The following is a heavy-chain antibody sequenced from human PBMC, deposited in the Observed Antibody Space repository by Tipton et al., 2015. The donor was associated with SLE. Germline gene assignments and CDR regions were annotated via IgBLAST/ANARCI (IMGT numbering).Heavy chain of an antibody. CDR2: FYYGKST. Sequence: TLSLTCTVSGGSISSSSFYWAWIRQPPGKGLEWIGSFYYGKSTFYNPSLKSRVSISVDTSTNRLFLNLISVTAADTALYYCARLISAYDCNFDYWGQGTLVTVSS. D-gene: IGHD5-12*01. J-gene: IGHJ4*02. CDR1: GGSISSSSFY. CDR3: ARLISAYDCNFDY. V-gene: IGHV4-39*07.